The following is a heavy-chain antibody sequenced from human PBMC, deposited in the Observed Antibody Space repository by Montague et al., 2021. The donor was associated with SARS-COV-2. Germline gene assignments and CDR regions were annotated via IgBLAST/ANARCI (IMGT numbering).Heavy chain of an antibody. V-gene: IGHV4-59*01. CDR2: IYYTGNT. Sequence: SETLSLTCTVSGGSISPYYWTWIRQPPGKGLEWIGYIYYTGNTKYKPSLKSRVTISVDTSENQFSLNLKSVTAADTAVYYCARDRGRYFDSGSYNWLDPWGQGTLVTVSS. J-gene: IGHJ5*02. D-gene: IGHD3-10*01. CDR3: ARDRGRYFDSGSYNWLDP. CDR1: GGSISPYY.